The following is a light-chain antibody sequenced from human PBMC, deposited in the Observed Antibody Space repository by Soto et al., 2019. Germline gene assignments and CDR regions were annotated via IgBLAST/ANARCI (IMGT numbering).Light chain of an antibody. V-gene: IGLV2-23*01. CDR2: EGS. CDR1: SSDVGSYNL. Sequence: QSVLTQPASGSGSPGQSITIACTGTSSDVGSYNLVSWYQQHPGKAPKLMIYEGSNRPSGVSNRFSGSKSGNTASLTLSGLQAEDEDAYYGCSYEGSRKVFGGGNKGTVL. J-gene: IGLJ2*01. CDR3: CSYEGSRKV.